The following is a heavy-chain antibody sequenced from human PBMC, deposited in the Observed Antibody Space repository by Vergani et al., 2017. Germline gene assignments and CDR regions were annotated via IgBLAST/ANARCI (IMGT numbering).Heavy chain of an antibody. CDR2: INHSGST. J-gene: IGHJ5*02. CDR1: GGSFSGYY. V-gene: IGHV4-34*01. Sequence: QVQLQQWGAGLLKPSETLSLTCAVYGGSFSGYYWSWIRQPPGKGLEWIGEINHSGSTNYNPSLKSRVTISVDTSKNQFSLKLSSVTAADTAGFSCARVWVTRWFDPWGQGTLVTVSS. CDR3: ARVWVTRWFDP. D-gene: IGHD5-18*01.